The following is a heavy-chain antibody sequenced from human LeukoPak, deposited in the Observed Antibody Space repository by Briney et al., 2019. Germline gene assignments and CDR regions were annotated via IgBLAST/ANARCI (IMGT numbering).Heavy chain of an antibody. J-gene: IGHJ4*02. V-gene: IGHV4-34*01. CDR1: GGSISSYY. Sequence: SETLSLTCTVSGGSISSYYWSWIRQPPGKGLEWIGEVNHSGSTNYNPSLKSRVTISVDTSKNQFSLKLSSVTAADTAVYYCARYWEPDRRRKWLPKPRGYFDYWGQGTLVTVSS. CDR2: VNHSGST. D-gene: IGHD6-19*01. CDR3: ARYWEPDRRRKWLPKPRGYFDY.